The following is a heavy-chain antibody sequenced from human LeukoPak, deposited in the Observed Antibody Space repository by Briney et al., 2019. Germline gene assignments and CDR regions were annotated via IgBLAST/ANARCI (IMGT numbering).Heavy chain of an antibody. J-gene: IGHJ4*02. V-gene: IGHV4-39*01. CDR3: ARLEGLWSGYRIDY. Sequence: PSETLSLTCTVSGGSISSSSYYWGWIRQPPGKGLEWIGSIYYSGSTYYNPSLKSRVTISVDTSKSQFSLKLSSVTAADTAVYYCARLEGLWSGYRIDYWGQGTLVTVSS. CDR1: GGSISSSSYY. D-gene: IGHD3-3*01. CDR2: IYYSGST.